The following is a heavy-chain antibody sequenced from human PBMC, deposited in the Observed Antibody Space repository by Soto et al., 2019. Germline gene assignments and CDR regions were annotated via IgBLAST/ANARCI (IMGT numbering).Heavy chain of an antibody. J-gene: IGHJ4*02. Sequence: GGSLRLSCAASGFTVSYNYMNWVRQAPGKGLEWVSVIYTDGTTYYADSAKGRFIISRDNSKNTLYLQMNSLRAEDTAVYYCARGSVAGTLYYWGQGTLVTVSS. V-gene: IGHV3-53*01. CDR1: GFTVSYNY. CDR3: ARGSVAGTLYY. CDR2: IYTDGTT. D-gene: IGHD6-19*01.